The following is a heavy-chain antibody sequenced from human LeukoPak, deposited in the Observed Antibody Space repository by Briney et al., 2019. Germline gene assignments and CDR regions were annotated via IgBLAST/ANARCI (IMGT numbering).Heavy chain of an antibody. V-gene: IGHV4-30-2*01. CDR1: GGSISSGGYS. CDR2: IYHSEST. J-gene: IGHJ2*01. D-gene: IGHD3-22*01. CDR3: ARGGEYYDSSGYYSEYFDL. Sequence: SQTLSLTCAVSGGSISSGGYSWSWIRQPPGKGLEWIGYIYHSESTYYNPSLKSRVTISVDRSKNQFSLKLSSVTAADTAVYYCARGGEYYDSSGYYSEYFDLWGRGTLVTVSS.